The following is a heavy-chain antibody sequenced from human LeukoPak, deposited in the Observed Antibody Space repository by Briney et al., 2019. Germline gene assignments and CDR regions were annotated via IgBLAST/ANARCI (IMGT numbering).Heavy chain of an antibody. D-gene: IGHD1-26*01. Sequence: GGSLRLSCVASGFTLRSYEMNWVRQAPGKGLEWVAYISYEGSYIHYADTVKGRFTISRDNSGNTLYLQMNSLRPEDTALYYCAKHLPGSQWEPLDLWGQGTLVTVSS. V-gene: IGHV3-30*18. CDR3: AKHLPGSQWEPLDL. CDR1: GFTLRSYE. CDR2: ISYEGSYI. J-gene: IGHJ5*02.